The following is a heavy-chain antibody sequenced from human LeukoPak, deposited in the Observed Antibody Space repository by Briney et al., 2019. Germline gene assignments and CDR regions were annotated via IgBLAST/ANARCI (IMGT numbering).Heavy chain of an antibody. D-gene: IGHD3-10*01. CDR3: ARVEEGYGSGRRENYFYYYMDV. CDR1: GYSISNGYY. J-gene: IGHJ6*03. Sequence: SETLSLTCTVSGYSISNGYYWSWIRQPPGKGLKWIGYIYYTGSTNYNPSLKSRVTISVDTSKNQFSLKLSSVTAADTAVYYCARVEEGYGSGRRENYFYYYMDVWGKGTTVTISS. CDR2: IYYTGST. V-gene: IGHV4-59*01.